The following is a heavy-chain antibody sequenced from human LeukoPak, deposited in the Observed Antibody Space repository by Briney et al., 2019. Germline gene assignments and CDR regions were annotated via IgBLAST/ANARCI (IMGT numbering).Heavy chain of an antibody. D-gene: IGHD3-22*01. CDR1: GFTFSSYA. Sequence: PGGPLRLSCAASGFTFSSYAMHWVRQAPGKGLEWVAVISYDGSNKYYADSVKGRFTISRDNSKNTVYLQMNSLRAEDTAVYYCAKDRGGNDGSPYGMDVWGQGTTVTVSS. CDR3: AKDRGGNDGSPYGMDV. V-gene: IGHV3-30*18. J-gene: IGHJ6*02. CDR2: ISYDGSNK.